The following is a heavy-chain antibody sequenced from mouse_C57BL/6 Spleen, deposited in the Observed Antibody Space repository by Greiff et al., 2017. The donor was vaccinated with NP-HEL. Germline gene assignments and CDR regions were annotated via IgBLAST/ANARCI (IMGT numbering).Heavy chain of an antibody. D-gene: IGHD3-2*02. Sequence: QVQLQQSGAELVRPGPSVKMSCKASGYTFTNYWIGWAKQRPGHGLEWIGDIYPGGGYTNYNEKFKGKATLTADKSSSTAYMQFSSLTSEDSAIYYCARGSGYLRYAMDYWGQGTSVTVSS. CDR2: IYPGGGYT. CDR3: ARGSGYLRYAMDY. J-gene: IGHJ4*01. V-gene: IGHV1-63*01. CDR1: GYTFTNYW.